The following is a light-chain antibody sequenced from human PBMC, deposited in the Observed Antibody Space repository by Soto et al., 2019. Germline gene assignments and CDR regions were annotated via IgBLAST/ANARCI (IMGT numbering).Light chain of an antibody. J-gene: IGKJ2*03. CDR3: HQYYRWPAYS. V-gene: IGKV3-15*01. Sequence: IVMTQATGTLSVSPGERVTLSCRASETVRTNLAWFQPKPRQTPRLLIFGASTRDTGIPTMVTGSGTETEFTLTFDSLQSEDLAVYYCHQYYRWPAYSFGQRTKLEI. CDR1: ETVRTN. CDR2: GAS.